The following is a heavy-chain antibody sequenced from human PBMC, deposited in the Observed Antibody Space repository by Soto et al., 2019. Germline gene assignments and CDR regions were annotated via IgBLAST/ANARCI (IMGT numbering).Heavy chain of an antibody. D-gene: IGHD5-12*01. J-gene: IGHJ4*02. CDR3: ARRVRGYSGYEDFYY. CDR1: GGTFSSYS. V-gene: IGHV1-69*13. Sequence: RASVKVSCKASGGTFSSYSISWVRQAPGQGLEWMGGIIPIFGTANYAQKFQGRVTITADESTSTAYMELSSLRSEDTAVYYCARRVRGYSGYEDFYYWGQGTLVTVSS. CDR2: IIPIFGTA.